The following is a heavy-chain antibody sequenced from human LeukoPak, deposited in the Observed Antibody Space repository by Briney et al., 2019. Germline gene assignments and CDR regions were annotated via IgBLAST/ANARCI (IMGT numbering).Heavy chain of an antibody. J-gene: IGHJ3*02. CDR2: ISYDGSNK. CDR1: GFTFSSYA. Sequence: GRSLRLSCAASGFTFSSYAMHWVRQAPGKGLEWVAVISYDGSNKYYADSVKGRFTISRDNSKNTMYLQMSSLRAADTAVYYCAKVGISALDAFDIWGQGTVVTVSS. CDR3: AKVGISALDAFDI. V-gene: IGHV3-30-3*01. D-gene: IGHD7-27*01.